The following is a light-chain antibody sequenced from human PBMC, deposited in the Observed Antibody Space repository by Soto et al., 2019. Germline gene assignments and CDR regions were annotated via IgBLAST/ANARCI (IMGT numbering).Light chain of an antibody. CDR1: SGDVGGYNF. Sequence: QSALTQPPSASGSPGQSVTISCTGTSGDVGGYNFVSWYQQHPGKAPKLIIYEVTKRPSGVPDRFSGSKSGNTASLTVSGLQAEDEADYYCSSYSGTNNYVFGTGTKVTVL. J-gene: IGLJ1*01. CDR2: EVT. CDR3: SSYSGTNNYV. V-gene: IGLV2-8*01.